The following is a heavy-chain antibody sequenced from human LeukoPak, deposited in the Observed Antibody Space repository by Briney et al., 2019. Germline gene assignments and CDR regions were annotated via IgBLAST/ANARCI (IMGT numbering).Heavy chain of an antibody. CDR3: ATPYYDFWSRYYKRGVRGADAFDI. CDR1: GFTLSDYY. V-gene: IGHV3-11*04. J-gene: IGHJ3*02. CDR2: ISSSGSTI. Sequence: GGSLRLSCAASGFTLSDYYMSWIRQAPGKGLEWVSYISSSGSTIYYADSVKGRFTISRDNAKNSLYLQMNSLRAEDTAVYYCATPYYDFWSRYYKRGVRGADAFDIWGQGTTVTVSS. D-gene: IGHD3-3*01.